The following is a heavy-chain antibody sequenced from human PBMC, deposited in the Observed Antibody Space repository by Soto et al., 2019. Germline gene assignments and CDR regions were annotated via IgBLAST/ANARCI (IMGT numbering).Heavy chain of an antibody. CDR3: ARESHDILTGPPWVWYFDL. CDR2: INDRGSI. V-gene: IGHV4-34*01. D-gene: IGHD3-9*01. J-gene: IGHJ2*01. CDR1: GGSFSGYY. Sequence: QVQLQQWGAGPLRPLETLSLTCGVSGGSFSGYYWAWIRQSPGKGLEWFGEINDRGSINYNPSLKSRVSISVDTSKNHYSLNLRSVTAAATAVYYCARESHDILTGPPWVWYFDLWGRGTLVTVSS.